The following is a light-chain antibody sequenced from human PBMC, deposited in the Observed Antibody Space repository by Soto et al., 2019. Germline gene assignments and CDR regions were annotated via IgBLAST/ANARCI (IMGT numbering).Light chain of an antibody. V-gene: IGKV3-20*01. CDR1: QSVSSSC. Sequence: EIVLTQSPGTLSLSPGERATLSCRASQSVSSSCLAWYQQKPGQAPRLLIYGVSSRATGIPDRFSGSGSGTDFTLTISRLEPEDFAVYYCQQYRISSSLTFGGGTNVEIK. CDR2: GVS. J-gene: IGKJ4*01. CDR3: QQYRISSSLT.